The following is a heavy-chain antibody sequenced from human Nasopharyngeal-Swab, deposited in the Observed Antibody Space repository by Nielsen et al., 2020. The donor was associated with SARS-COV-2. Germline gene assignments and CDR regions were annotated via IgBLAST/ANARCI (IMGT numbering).Heavy chain of an antibody. Sequence: GGSLRLSCAASGFMFDNYCMHWVRQAPGKGLEWVSSINWNGDYVVYADSVKGRFTVSRDNAKNSLFLQMNSLRAEDTALYYCAKARRTDTYGFESFDYWGQGTLVTVSS. D-gene: IGHD5-18*01. J-gene: IGHJ4*02. CDR2: INWNGDYV. V-gene: IGHV3-9*01. CDR1: GFMFDNYC. CDR3: AKARRTDTYGFESFDY.